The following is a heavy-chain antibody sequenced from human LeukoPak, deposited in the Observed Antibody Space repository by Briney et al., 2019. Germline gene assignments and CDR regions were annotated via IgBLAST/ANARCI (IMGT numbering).Heavy chain of an antibody. CDR2: IYHSGST. D-gene: IGHD3-10*01. V-gene: IGHV4-38-2*02. J-gene: IGHJ4*02. CDR1: GYSISSGYY. CDR3: ARDLPIGSGDY. Sequence: ASETLSLTCTVSGYSISSGYYWGWIRQPPGKGLEWIGSIYHSGSTYYNPSLKSRVTMSVNTSKNQFSLKLSSVTAADTAVYYCARDLPIGSGDYWGQGTLVAVSS.